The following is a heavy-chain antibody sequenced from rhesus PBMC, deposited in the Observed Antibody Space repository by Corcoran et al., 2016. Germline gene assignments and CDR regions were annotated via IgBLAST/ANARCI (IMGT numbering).Heavy chain of an antibody. CDR1: GGSISSSNW. D-gene: IGHD3-9*01. CDR2: IYGSGGST. CDR3: ARRDGGLDY. V-gene: IGHV4-93*02. J-gene: IGHJ4*01. Sequence: QVQLQESGPAVVKPSETLSLTCAVSGGSISSSNWWSWIRQSPGKGLEWIGGIYGSGGSTEYNPSLKSRVTISIDTSKNQFSLKLNSVTAADTAVYYCARRDGGLDYWGQGVLVTVSS.